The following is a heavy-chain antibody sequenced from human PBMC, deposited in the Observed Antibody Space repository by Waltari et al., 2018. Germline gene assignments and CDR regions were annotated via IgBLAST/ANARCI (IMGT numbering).Heavy chain of an antibody. V-gene: IGHV3-9*01. D-gene: IGHD1-1*01. J-gene: IGHJ4*02. CDR2: ISWNSGSI. CDR3: AKEGGGNWNDFDY. Sequence: EVQLVESGGGLVQPGRSLRLSCAASGFTFDAYAMHLVRQAPGKGLEWVSGISWNSGSIGYADSVKGRFTISRDNAKNSLYLQMNSLRAEDTALYYCAKEGGGNWNDFDYWGQGTLVTVSS. CDR1: GFTFDAYA.